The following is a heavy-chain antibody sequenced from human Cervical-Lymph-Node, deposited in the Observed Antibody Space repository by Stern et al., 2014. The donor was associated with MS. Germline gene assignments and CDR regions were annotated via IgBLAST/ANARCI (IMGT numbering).Heavy chain of an antibody. CDR3: ARPYYYESSGYYDS. Sequence: QVQLVQPGAEVKRPGASVKVSCKTSGYSFSMYGINWVRQAPGQGLEWMGWISPYNGNTDYAQKVEGRVTLTTDTSTSTAYMELRGLRSDDTAVYYCARPYYYESSGYYDSWGQGTLVTVSS. V-gene: IGHV1-18*01. D-gene: IGHD3-22*01. CDR1: GYSFSMYG. CDR2: ISPYNGNT. J-gene: IGHJ5*01.